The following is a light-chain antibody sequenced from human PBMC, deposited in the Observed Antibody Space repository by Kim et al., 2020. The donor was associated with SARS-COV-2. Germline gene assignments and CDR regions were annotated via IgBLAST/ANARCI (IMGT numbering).Light chain of an antibody. V-gene: IGLV3-19*01. J-gene: IGLJ3*02. CDR1: SLGNYH. Sequence: ALGKTVRIRSHRDSLGNYHARWFQQSPGQAPILVIYGESIRPSGIPDRFSGSSSGNTASLTVTGAQAEDEADYYCNSRDSSGRHWVFGGGTQLTVL. CDR2: GES. CDR3: NSRDSSGRHWV.